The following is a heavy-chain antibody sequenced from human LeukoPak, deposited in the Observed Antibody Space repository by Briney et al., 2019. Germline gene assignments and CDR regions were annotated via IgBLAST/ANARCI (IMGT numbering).Heavy chain of an antibody. CDR1: GFSFSNYD. Sequence: PGGSLRLSCAASGFSFSNYDMHWVRQGAGRGLEWVSGIGTAGDTYYPASVKGRFTIFRENAESSLYLQMNSLSAGDTAVYYCASSPAYSSSWYAIDNWGQGILVTVSS. J-gene: IGHJ4*02. V-gene: IGHV3-13*01. CDR2: IGTAGDT. CDR3: ASSPAYSSSWYAIDN. D-gene: IGHD6-13*01.